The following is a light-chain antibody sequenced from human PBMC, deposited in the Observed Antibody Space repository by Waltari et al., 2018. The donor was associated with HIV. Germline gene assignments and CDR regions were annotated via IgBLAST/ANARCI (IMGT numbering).Light chain of an antibody. J-gene: IGLJ2*01. V-gene: IGLV2-8*01. CDR2: DVS. CDR1: SRDIGLYTF. CDR3: FSYAGNNFLL. Sequence: QSALTQPPSASGSPGQSVTISCAGTSRDIGLYTFFSWYQHHPGKAPKLMISDVSRRPSGVPDRFSGSKSGNTASLTVSGLQADDEATYYCFSYAGNNFLLFGGGTKLTVL.